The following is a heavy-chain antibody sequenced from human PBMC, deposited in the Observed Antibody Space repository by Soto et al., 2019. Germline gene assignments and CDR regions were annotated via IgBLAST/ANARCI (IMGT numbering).Heavy chain of an antibody. Sequence: GGSLRLSCAASGFTFNDYAVHWVRQAPGKGLEWVSGISWNSGSIGYTDSVRGRFTISRDNSKNTLYLEMNSLRAEDTAVYYCARRTSGYFAYWGQGALVTVSS. CDR3: ARRTSGYFAY. J-gene: IGHJ4*02. CDR2: ISWNSGSI. CDR1: GFTFNDYA. D-gene: IGHD6-19*01. V-gene: IGHV3-9*01.